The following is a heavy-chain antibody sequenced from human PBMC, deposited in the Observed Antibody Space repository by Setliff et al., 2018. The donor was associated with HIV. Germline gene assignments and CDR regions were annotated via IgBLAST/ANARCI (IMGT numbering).Heavy chain of an antibody. J-gene: IGHJ3*02. CDR2: IYYSGNT. CDR3: AREDYYDQKGAFDI. Sequence: LRLSCAASGFSFSNAWMSWIRQPPGKGLEWIGYIYYSGNTNYNPSLKSRVTISVDTSKNQFSLKLSSVTAADTAVYYCAREDYYDQKGAFDIWGQGTMVTVSS. D-gene: IGHD3-22*01. CDR1: GFSFSNAW. V-gene: IGHV4-59*01.